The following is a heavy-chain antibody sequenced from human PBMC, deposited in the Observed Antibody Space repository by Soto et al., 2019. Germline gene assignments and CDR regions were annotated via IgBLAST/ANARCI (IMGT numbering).Heavy chain of an antibody. V-gene: IGHV3-21*01. D-gene: IGHD3-10*01. J-gene: IGHJ3*02. Sequence: VQLVDSGGGLVKPGGSLRLSCAASGFTFSSDSMNWVRQAPGKGLEWVSSISSSGNYINYADSVKGRFTISRDNSENSLYLQMNSLGVGDTAVYFCARAIATFGAFDIWSQGTMVTVSS. CDR2: ISSSGNYI. CDR3: ARAIATFGAFDI. CDR1: GFTFSSDS.